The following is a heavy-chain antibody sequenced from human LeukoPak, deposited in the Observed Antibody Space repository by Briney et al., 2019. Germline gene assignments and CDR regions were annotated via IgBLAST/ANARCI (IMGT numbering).Heavy chain of an antibody. Sequence: SETLSLTCAVSGGSISNNNWWSWVRPPPGRGLEWIGEIYHGGSTNYNPSLKSRVTMSGDRAKNQFSLKLSSVTAADTAVYYCARGEERGSGPVHFDYWGQGTLVTVSS. D-gene: IGHD3-10*01. CDR2: IYHGGST. CDR1: GGSISNNNW. V-gene: IGHV4-4*02. J-gene: IGHJ4*02. CDR3: ARGEERGSGPVHFDY.